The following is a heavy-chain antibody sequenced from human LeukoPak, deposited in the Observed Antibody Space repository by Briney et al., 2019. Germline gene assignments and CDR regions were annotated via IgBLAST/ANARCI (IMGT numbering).Heavy chain of an antibody. D-gene: IGHD3-9*01. CDR1: GGSFSGYY. J-gene: IGHJ4*02. Sequence: SETLCLTCAVYGGSFSGYYWTWIRQPPGKGLEWIGEINHSGSTNYNPSLKSRVTISVDTSKNQFSLKLSSVTAAATAVYYCPRGREDYEILTGYYASGDYWGQGTLVTVSS. CDR2: INHSGST. V-gene: IGHV4-34*01. CDR3: PRGREDYEILTGYYASGDY.